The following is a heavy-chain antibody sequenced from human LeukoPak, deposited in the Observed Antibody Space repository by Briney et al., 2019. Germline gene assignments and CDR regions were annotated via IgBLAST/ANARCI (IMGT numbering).Heavy chain of an antibody. V-gene: IGHV3-23*01. CDR3: AKYRGIVVVVAATPFDY. CDR1: GFPLSSHA. J-gene: IGHJ4*02. D-gene: IGHD2-15*01. CDR2: TSSSDAGT. Sequence: GGSLRLSCAASGFPLSSHAMSWVRQAPGKGLEWVSATSSSDAGTYYADSVKGRFTISRDNSKNTLYLQMNSLRAEDTAVYYCAKYRGIVVVVAATPFDYWGQGTLVTVSS.